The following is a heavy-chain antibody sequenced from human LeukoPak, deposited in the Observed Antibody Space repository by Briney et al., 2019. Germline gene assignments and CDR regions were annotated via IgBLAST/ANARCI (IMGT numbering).Heavy chain of an antibody. V-gene: IGHV3-21*01. CDR2: ISSSSSCI. Sequence: GGSLRLSCAASGFTFSSYSMNWVRQAPGKGLEWVSSISSSSSCIYYADSVKGRFTISRDNAKNSLYLQMNSLRAEDTAVYYCALSGYGGKIVDYWGQGTLVTVSS. CDR3: ALSGYGGKIVDY. D-gene: IGHD4-23*01. CDR1: GFTFSSYS. J-gene: IGHJ4*02.